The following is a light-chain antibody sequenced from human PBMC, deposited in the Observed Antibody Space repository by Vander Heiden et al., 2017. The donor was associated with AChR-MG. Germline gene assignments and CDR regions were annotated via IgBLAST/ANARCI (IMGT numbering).Light chain of an antibody. CDR1: SSDVGGYNY. J-gene: IGLJ3*02. Sequence: QSALTQPAPVSGPPGPSITISCTGTSSDVGGYNYVSWYQQHPGKAPKLMIYDVSNRPSGVSNRFSGSKSGNTASLTISGLQAEDEADYYCSSYTSSSTGVFGGGTKLTVL. CDR2: DVS. V-gene: IGLV2-14*01. CDR3: SSYTSSSTGV.